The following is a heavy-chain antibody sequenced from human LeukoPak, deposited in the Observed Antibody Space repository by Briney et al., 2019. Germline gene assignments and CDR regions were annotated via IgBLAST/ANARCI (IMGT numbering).Heavy chain of an antibody. Sequence: ASVKVSCKASGYTFTGYYMHRVRQAPGQGLEWMGWINPNSGGTNYAQKFQGRVTMTRDTSISTAYMELSRLRSDDTAVYYCARWLQFGYYFDYWGQGTLVTVSS. CDR1: GYTFTGYY. CDR2: INPNSGGT. V-gene: IGHV1-2*02. J-gene: IGHJ4*02. D-gene: IGHD5-24*01. CDR3: ARWLQFGYYFDY.